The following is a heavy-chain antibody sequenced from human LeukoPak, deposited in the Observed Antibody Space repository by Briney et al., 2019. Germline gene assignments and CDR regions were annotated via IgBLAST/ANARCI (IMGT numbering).Heavy chain of an antibody. J-gene: IGHJ6*02. D-gene: IGHD3-3*01. V-gene: IGHV4-59*01. CDR1: GGSLSTYY. CDR2: ISYSGST. Sequence: SETLSLTCTVSGGSLSTYYWCWIRHSPGKGLEWIGYISYSGSTNYNPSLKSRVTISVDRPKNPFSLKLSSVTAADTAVYYCVRGERVVKSLFGMDVWGQGTTVTVSS. CDR3: VRGERVVKSLFGMDV.